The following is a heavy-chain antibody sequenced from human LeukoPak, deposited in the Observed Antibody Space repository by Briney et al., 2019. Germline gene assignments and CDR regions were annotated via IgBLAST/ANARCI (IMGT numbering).Heavy chain of an antibody. CDR3: ARDNRPSDY. J-gene: IGHJ4*02. CDR1: GFTFRRYS. V-gene: IGHV3-21*01. CDR2: ISSSSSYI. Sequence: PGGSLRLSCAASGFTFRRYSMNWGRQAPGKGLEWGSSISSSSSYIYYADSVKGRFPIPRDNAKNSLYLQMNSLRVEDTAVYYCARDNRPSDYWGQGTLVTVSS.